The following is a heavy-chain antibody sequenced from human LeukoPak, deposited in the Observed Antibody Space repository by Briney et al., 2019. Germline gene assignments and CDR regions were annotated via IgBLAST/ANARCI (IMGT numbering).Heavy chain of an antibody. CDR1: GGSISSSNW. J-gene: IGHJ4*02. CDR3: AREERGYSYGYYFDY. V-gene: IGHV4-4*02. Sequence: PSETLSLTCAVSGGSISSSNWWSWVRQPPGKGLEWIGEIYHSGSTNYNPSLKSRVTISVDKSKNQFSLKLSSVTAADTAVYYCAREERGYSYGYYFDYWGQGTLVTVSS. D-gene: IGHD5-18*01. CDR2: IYHSGST.